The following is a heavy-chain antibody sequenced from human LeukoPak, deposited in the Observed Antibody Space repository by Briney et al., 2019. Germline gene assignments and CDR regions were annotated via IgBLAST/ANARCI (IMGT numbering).Heavy chain of an antibody. CDR1: GGSISSYY. Sequence: SETLSLTCTVSGGSISSYYWSWIRQPPGKGLEWIGEINHSGSTNYNPSLKSRVTISVDTSKNQFSLKLSSVIAADTAVYYCARARSITMVRGVITYYYMDVWGKGTTVTVSS. J-gene: IGHJ6*03. V-gene: IGHV4-34*01. CDR2: INHSGST. D-gene: IGHD3-10*01. CDR3: ARARSITMVRGVITYYYMDV.